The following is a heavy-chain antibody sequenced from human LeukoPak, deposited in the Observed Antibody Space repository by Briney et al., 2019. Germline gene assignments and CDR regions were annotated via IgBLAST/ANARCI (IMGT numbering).Heavy chain of an antibody. CDR2: ISYDGSNK. CDR1: GFTFSSYA. V-gene: IGHV3-30-3*01. CDR3: ARDCKPGPGLYGMDV. J-gene: IGHJ6*02. Sequence: GGSLRLSCAASGFTFSSYAMHWVRQAPGKGLEWVAVISYDGSNKYYADSVKGRFTISRDNSKNTLYLQMNSLRAEDTAVYYWARDCKPGPGLYGMDVLGQGTTVTVSS. D-gene: IGHD2-8*02.